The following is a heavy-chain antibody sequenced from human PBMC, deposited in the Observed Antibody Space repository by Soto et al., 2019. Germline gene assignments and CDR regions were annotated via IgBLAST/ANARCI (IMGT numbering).Heavy chain of an antibody. Sequence: QVPLVQSGAEVKKPGASVKVSCKASGYTFTGYYMHWVRQAPGQGLEWMGWINPNSGGTNYAQKFQGWVTMTRDTSISTAYMELSRLRSDDTAVYYCAREKSGYPQAFDIWGQGTMVTVSS. J-gene: IGHJ3*02. D-gene: IGHD5-12*01. CDR2: INPNSGGT. CDR3: AREKSGYPQAFDI. CDR1: GYTFTGYY. V-gene: IGHV1-2*04.